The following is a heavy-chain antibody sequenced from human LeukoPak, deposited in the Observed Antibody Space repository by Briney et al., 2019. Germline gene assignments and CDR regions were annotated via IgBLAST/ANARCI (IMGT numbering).Heavy chain of an antibody. CDR1: GVTSSDYH. J-gene: IGHJ3*02. CDR3: ARDPGGAFDI. V-gene: IGHV3-11*01. Sequence: GGSLRVSCAASGVTSSDYHMSWIRQAPGEGLEWISCFSSSGGYIIYYADSVKGRFTIYRDDDKNSLYLQMNSLRAEDTDVYYCARDPGGAFDIWGQGTIGNVS. CDR2: FSSSGGYII. D-gene: IGHD3-16*01.